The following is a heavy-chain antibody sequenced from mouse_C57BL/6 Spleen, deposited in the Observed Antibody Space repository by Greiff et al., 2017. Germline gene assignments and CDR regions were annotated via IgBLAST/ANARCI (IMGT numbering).Heavy chain of an antibody. D-gene: IGHD1-1*01. CDR2: IDPETGGT. V-gene: IGHV1-15*01. Sequence: VKLVESGAELVRPGASVTLSCKASGYTFTDYEMHWVKQTPVHGLEWIGAIDPETGGTAYNQKFKGKAILTADKSSSPAYMGLRSLTSEDSAVYYCTSLITDGSSYVDYAMDYWGQGTSVTVSS. CDR1: GYTFTDYE. CDR3: TSLITDGSSYVDYAMDY. J-gene: IGHJ4*01.